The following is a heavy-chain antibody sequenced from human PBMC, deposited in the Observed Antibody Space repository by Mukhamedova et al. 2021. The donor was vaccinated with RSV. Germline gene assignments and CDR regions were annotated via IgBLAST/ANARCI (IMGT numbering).Heavy chain of an antibody. V-gene: IGHV1-18*01. CDR2: ISAYNGNT. Sequence: GLEWMGWISAYNGNTNYVQKLQGRVTMTTDTSTSTAYMELRSLRSDDTAVYYCARGITMVRGVRGSHFDYWGQGTLVTVSS. J-gene: IGHJ4*02. D-gene: IGHD3-10*01. CDR3: ARGITMVRGVRGSHFDY.